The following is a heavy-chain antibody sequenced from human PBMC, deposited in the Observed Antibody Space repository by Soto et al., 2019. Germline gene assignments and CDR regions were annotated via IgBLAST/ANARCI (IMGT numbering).Heavy chain of an antibody. CDR2: INPYNGNT. J-gene: IGHJ4*01. CDR1: GYTFTSYG. CDR3: ARARLGLLPLRVCPY. V-gene: IGHV1-18*01. D-gene: IGHD1-26*01. Sequence: ASVKVSCKASGYTFTSYGISWVRQAPGQGLEWMAWINPYNGNTKYAEKFLGRVTVTTDTSTATAYMEVRSLTSDDTAVFYCARARLGLLPLRVCPYWGHGTPVTVSS.